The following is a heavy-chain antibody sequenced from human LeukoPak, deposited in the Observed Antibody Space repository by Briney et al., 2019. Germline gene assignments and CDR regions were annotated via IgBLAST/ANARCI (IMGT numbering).Heavy chain of an antibody. J-gene: IGHJ3*01. CDR3: ARQPAGTATFDV. CDR1: GGSITNYY. V-gene: IGHV4-59*08. D-gene: IGHD1-14*01. CDR2: MYYLGSDT. Sequence: SETLSLTCTVSGGSITNYYWSWLRQSPGKGLEWIGYMYYLGSDTNYNPSLKSRVVMSVDTSKDDFSLRLSSVTAAESGVYYCARQPAGTATFDVWGQGAMVTVSS.